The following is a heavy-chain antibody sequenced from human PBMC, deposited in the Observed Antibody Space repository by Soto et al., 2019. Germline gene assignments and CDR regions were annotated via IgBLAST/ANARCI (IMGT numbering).Heavy chain of an antibody. J-gene: IGHJ5*02. D-gene: IGHD5-12*01. CDR2: INHSGST. CDR3: ARDGQGWLQKKNWFDP. Sequence: SETLSLTCAVYGGSFSGYYWSWIRQPPGKGLEWIGEINHSGSTNYNPSLKSRVTISVDTSKNQFSLKLSSVTAADTAVYYCARDGQGWLQKKNWFDPWGQGTLVTVSS. CDR1: GGSFSGYY. V-gene: IGHV4-34*01.